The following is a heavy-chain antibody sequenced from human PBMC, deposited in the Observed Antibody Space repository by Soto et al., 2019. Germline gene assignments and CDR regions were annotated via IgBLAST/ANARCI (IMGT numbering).Heavy chain of an antibody. V-gene: IGHV5-10-1*01. CDR2: IDPSDSYT. CDR3: ARRLSGPKEEYNAYYFYGLDV. CDR1: GYSFTSHW. D-gene: IGHD1-1*01. J-gene: IGHJ6*02. Sequence: RGESLKISCHGSGYSFTSHWITWVRQTPGKGLEWMGRIDPSDSYTNYSPSFQGRVTISADRSISTAFLQWSSLEASDTAIYYCARRLSGPKEEYNAYYFYGLDVWGQGTTVTVSS.